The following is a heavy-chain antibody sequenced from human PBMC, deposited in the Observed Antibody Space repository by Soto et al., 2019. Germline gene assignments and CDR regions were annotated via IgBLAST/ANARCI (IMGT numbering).Heavy chain of an antibody. Sequence: PSETRSLTCTVSGGSISSYYWSWIRQPPGKGLEWIGYIYYSGSTNYNPSLKSRVTISVDTSKNQFSLKLSSVTAADTAVYYCARQAPYYDFWSGYYGSIYYMDVWGKGTTVTVSS. D-gene: IGHD3-3*01. V-gene: IGHV4-59*08. CDR3: ARQAPYYDFWSGYYGSIYYMDV. J-gene: IGHJ6*03. CDR2: IYYSGST. CDR1: GGSISSYY.